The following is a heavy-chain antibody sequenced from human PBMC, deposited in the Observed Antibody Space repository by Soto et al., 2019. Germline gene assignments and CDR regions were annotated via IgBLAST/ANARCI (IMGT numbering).Heavy chain of an antibody. V-gene: IGHV4-34*01. CDR1: GGSFSGYY. D-gene: IGHD2-15*01. Sequence: PSETLSLTCAVYGGSFSGYYWSWIRQPPGKGLEWIGEINHSGSTNYNPSLKSRVTISVDTSKNQFSLKLSSVTAADTAVYYCARGRRIVVVAAATHRSRFDYWGQGTLVTVSS. CDR3: ARGRRIVVVAAATHRSRFDY. CDR2: INHSGST. J-gene: IGHJ4*02.